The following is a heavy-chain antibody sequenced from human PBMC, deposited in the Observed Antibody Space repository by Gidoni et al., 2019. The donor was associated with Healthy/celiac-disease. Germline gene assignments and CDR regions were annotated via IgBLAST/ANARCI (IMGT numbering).Heavy chain of an antibody. J-gene: IGHJ4*02. Sequence: EVQLVESGGGLVQPGRSLRLSCADSGFTFDDYAMHWVRQAPGKGLEGVSGISWNSGSIGYADSVKGRFTISRDNAKNSLYLQMNSLRAEDTALYYCAKGGVAYYYDSSGYYIDYWGQGTLVTVSS. V-gene: IGHV3-9*01. CDR1: GFTFDDYA. CDR3: AKGGVAYYYDSSGYYIDY. CDR2: ISWNSGSI. D-gene: IGHD3-22*01.